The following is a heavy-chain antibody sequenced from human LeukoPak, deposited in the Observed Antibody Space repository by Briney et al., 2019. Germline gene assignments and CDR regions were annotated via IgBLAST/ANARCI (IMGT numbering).Heavy chain of an antibody. Sequence: SETLSLTCSVSGGSISSYYWSWIRQPPGKGLEWIGYIYYSGSTNYNPSLKSRVTISVDTSKNQFSLKLSSVTAAGTAVYYCARDRDCHFDYWGQGTLVTVSS. J-gene: IGHJ4*02. V-gene: IGHV4-59*01. CDR1: GGSISSYY. CDR2: IYYSGST. D-gene: IGHD2-21*02. CDR3: ARDRDCHFDY.